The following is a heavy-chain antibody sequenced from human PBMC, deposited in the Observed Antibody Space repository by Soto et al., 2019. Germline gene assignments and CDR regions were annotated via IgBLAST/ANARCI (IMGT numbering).Heavy chain of an antibody. CDR2: INHSGST. D-gene: IGHD1-7*01. CDR1: GGSFSGYY. J-gene: IGHJ3*02. CDR3: ARRNNWNYAFDI. Sequence: SETLSLTCAVYGGSFSGYYWSWIRQPPGKGLEWIGEINHSGSTNYNPSLKSRVTISVDTSKNQFSLKRSSVTAADTAGYYCARRNNWNYAFDIWGQGTMVTVSS. V-gene: IGHV4-34*01.